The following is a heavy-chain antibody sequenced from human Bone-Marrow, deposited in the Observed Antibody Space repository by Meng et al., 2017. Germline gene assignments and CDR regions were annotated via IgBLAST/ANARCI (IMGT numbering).Heavy chain of an antibody. D-gene: IGHD3-3*01. CDR1: GGTFRNFW. J-gene: IGHJ4*02. Sequence: EVQLVESGGGLVKPGGSLRLSCVASGGTFRNFWMTWVRQAPGKGLEWVGRIKSKTDGGTTDYAAPVKGRFTISRDDSKNTLYLQMNSLKTEDTAVYYCTTDPVVYDFWSGWDQGTLVTVSS. CDR3: TTDPVVYDFWSG. V-gene: IGHV3-15*01. CDR2: IKSKTDGGTT.